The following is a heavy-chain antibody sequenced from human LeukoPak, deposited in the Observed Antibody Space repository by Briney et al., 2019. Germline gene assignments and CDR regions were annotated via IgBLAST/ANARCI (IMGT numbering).Heavy chain of an antibody. CDR2: MYYDEST. CDR3: ARHDEGGSNPIRDGFDI. D-gene: IGHD5-24*01. CDR1: GGSITTRGYY. Sequence: PSETLSLTCTVSGGSITTRGYYWGWIRQSPGKGLEWIGSMYYDESTYYNPSLPSRVTLSVDRSKNQISLKLTSVIAADTAVYYCARHDEGGSNPIRDGFDIWGQGTMVTVSS. V-gene: IGHV4-39*01. J-gene: IGHJ3*02.